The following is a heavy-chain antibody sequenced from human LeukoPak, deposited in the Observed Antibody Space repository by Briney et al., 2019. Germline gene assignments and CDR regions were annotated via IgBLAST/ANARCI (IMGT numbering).Heavy chain of an antibody. J-gene: IGHJ6*03. D-gene: IGHD6-6*01. CDR2: INHSGST. CDR3: ARLIRQLVPYYYYYMDV. CDR1: GGSFSGYY. Sequence: PSETLSLTCAVYGGSFSGYYWSWIRQPPGKGLEWIGEINHSGSTSYNPSLKSRVTISVDTSKNKFSLKLSSVTAADTAVYYCARLIRQLVPYYYYYMDVWGKGTTVTVSS. V-gene: IGHV4-34*01.